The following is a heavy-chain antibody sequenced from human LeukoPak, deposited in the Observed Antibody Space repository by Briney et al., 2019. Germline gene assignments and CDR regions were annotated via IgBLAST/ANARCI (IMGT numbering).Heavy chain of an antibody. CDR3: ARERGGYSYFDY. V-gene: IGHV4-59*12. Sequence: SETLSLTCTVSGGDISFYYWSWVRQPLGKGPEWIGFIYYTGSTNYNPSLKSRVTISVDTSRNQLSLKLSSVTAADTAVYYCARERGGYSYFDYWGQGTLVTVSS. D-gene: IGHD5-12*01. CDR1: GGDISFYY. J-gene: IGHJ4*02. CDR2: IYYTGST.